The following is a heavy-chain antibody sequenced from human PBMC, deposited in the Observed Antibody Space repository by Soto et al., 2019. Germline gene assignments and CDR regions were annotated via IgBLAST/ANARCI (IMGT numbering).Heavy chain of an antibody. V-gene: IGHV3-33*06. J-gene: IGHJ6*02. Sequence: PGGSLRLSCAASGFTFRTYGMHWVRQAPGKGLEWVAVIWYDGSNKYYADSVKGRFTISRDNSKNTLYLQMNSLRAEDTALYYCAKDPPSYYDSRGFYILKMDVWGHGTTFTVSS. CDR3: AKDPPSYYDSRGFYILKMDV. D-gene: IGHD3-22*01. CDR2: IWYDGSNK. CDR1: GFTFRTYG.